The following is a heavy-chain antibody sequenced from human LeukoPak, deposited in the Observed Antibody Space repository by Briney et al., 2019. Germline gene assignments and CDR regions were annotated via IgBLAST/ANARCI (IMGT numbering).Heavy chain of an antibody. CDR1: GGSISSYY. CDR2: IYYSWST. J-gene: IGHJ3*02. D-gene: IGHD6-13*01. V-gene: IGHV4-59*01. CDR3: AREETVGSSWYFDAFDI. Sequence: SETLSLTCTVSGGSISSYYWSWIRQPPGKGLEWIGYIYYSWSTNYNPSLKSRVTISVDTSKNQFSLKLNSVTAADTAVYYCAREETVGSSWYFDAFDIWGQGTMVTVSS.